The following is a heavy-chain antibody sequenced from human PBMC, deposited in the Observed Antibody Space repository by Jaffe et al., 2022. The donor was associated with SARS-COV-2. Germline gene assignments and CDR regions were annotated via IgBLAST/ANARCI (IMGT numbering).Heavy chain of an antibody. CDR2: ISSLGRYI. V-gene: IGHV3-21*01. J-gene: IGHJ4*02. D-gene: IGHD3-16*01. CDR3: ARGDNRDY. CDR1: GFTFSDYV. Sequence: EVQLVESGGGLVKPGGSLRLSCAASGFTFSDYVINWVRQAPGKGLEWVSSISSLGRYIYYADSVKGRFTISRDNAKNSLYLQMKSLRGEDTAVYYCARGDNRDYWGQGTLVTVSS.